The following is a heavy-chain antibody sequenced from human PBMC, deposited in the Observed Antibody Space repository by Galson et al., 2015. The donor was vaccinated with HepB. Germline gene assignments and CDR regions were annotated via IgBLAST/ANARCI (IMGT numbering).Heavy chain of an antibody. Sequence: SLRLSCAASGFTVSDNYMSRVRQAPGEGLQWVSFIYSGGDTKYADSVKGRFTISRDNSKNTLYLQMNSLRAEDTAVYFCARWYCSSTNCYYDYWGQGTLVTVSS. CDR1: GFTVSDNY. CDR3: ARWYCSSTNCYYDY. D-gene: IGHD2-2*01. J-gene: IGHJ4*02. CDR2: IYSGGDT. V-gene: IGHV3-53*01.